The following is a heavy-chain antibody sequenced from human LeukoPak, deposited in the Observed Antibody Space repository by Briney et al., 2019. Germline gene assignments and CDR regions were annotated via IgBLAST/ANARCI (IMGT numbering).Heavy chain of an antibody. Sequence: PGGTLRLSCAASGFTFSSYGMSWVRQAPGKGLEWVSAISGSGGSTYYADSVKGRFTISRDNSKNTLYLQMNSVRSEDTALYYCAKPSGSGVDYWGQGTRVTVSS. CDR3: AKPSGSGVDY. CDR1: GFTFSSYG. V-gene: IGHV3-23*01. CDR2: ISGSGGST. D-gene: IGHD1-26*01. J-gene: IGHJ4*01.